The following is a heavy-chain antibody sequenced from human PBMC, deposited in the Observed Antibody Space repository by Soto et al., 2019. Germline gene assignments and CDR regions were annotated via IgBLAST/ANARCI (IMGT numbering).Heavy chain of an antibody. CDR3: ARKMTTLGTFDY. CDR1: GGSISNYY. V-gene: IGHV4-59*01. Sequence: SETLSLTCAVSGGSISNYYWSWLRQPPGKELEWIGYVFYSGATNYNPSLKSRVTISIDTSKNQFSLKLSSVTAADTAVYYCARKMTTLGTFDYWGQGTLVTVSS. J-gene: IGHJ4*02. CDR2: VFYSGAT. D-gene: IGHD4-17*01.